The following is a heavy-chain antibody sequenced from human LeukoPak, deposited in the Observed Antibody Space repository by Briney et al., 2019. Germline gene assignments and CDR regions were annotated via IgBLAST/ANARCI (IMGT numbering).Heavy chain of an antibody. D-gene: IGHD3-3*01. J-gene: IGHJ6*03. V-gene: IGHV1-69*05. Sequence: SVKVSCKASGGTFSSYAISWVRQAPGQGLEWIEAIIPIFGTANYAQKFQGRVTITTDESTSTAYMELSSLRSEDTAVYYCATQQTERITSFGVVLPGSYYYMDGWGKGTTVTDSS. CDR3: ATQQTERITSFGVVLPGSYYYMDG. CDR2: IIPIFGTA. CDR1: GGTFSSYA.